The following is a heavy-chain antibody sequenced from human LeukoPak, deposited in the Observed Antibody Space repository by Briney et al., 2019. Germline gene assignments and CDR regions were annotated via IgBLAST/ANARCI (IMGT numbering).Heavy chain of an antibody. J-gene: IGHJ4*02. Sequence: SVKVSCKASGGTFSSYAISWVRQAPGQGLEWMGGIIPIFGTANYAQKFQGRVTITADESTSTAYMELSSLRSEDTAVYYCARDPSRSYGGNTRDDYWGQGTLVTVSS. CDR1: GGTFSSYA. CDR3: ARDPSRSYGGNTRDDY. V-gene: IGHV1-69*13. D-gene: IGHD4-23*01. CDR2: IIPIFGTA.